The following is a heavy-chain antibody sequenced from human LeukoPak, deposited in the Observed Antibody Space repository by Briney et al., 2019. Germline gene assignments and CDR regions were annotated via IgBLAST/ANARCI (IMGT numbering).Heavy chain of an antibody. CDR1: GGSFSGYY. CDR2: INHSGST. D-gene: IGHD2-15*01. V-gene: IGHV4-34*01. Sequence: SETLPLTCAVYGGSFSGYYWSWIRQPPGKGLEWIGEINHSGSTNYNPSLKSRVTISVDTSKNQFSLKLSSVTAADTAVYYCARNWACGGSCYSLRYYYGMDVWGQGTTVTVSS. CDR3: ARNWACGGSCYSLRYYYGMDV. J-gene: IGHJ6*02.